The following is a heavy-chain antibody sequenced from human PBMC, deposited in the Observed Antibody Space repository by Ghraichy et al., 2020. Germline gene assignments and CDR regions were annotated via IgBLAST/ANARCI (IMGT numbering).Heavy chain of an antibody. Sequence: ASVKVSCKASGYTFTGYYMHWVRQAPGQGLEWMGWINPNSGGTNYAQKFQGRVTMTRDTSISTAYMELSRLRSDDTAVYYCARVHRDIVVVPAAINYFDYWGQGTLVTVSS. CDR1: GYTFTGYY. D-gene: IGHD2-2*02. J-gene: IGHJ4*02. CDR2: INPNSGGT. V-gene: IGHV1-2*02. CDR3: ARVHRDIVVVPAAINYFDY.